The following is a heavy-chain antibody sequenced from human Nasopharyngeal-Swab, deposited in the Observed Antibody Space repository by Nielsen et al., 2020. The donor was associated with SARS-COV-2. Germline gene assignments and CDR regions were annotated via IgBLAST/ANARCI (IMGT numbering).Heavy chain of an antibody. V-gene: IGHV3-30*04. J-gene: IGHJ4*02. D-gene: IGHD2/OR15-2a*01. CDR3: ARSAISMVIAAPEDYLDY. Sequence: WIRQPPGKGLEWMAVIAFDGSTTYYADSVKGRFTISRDNSEDTLYLQMNSLRAEDTALFYCARSAISMVIAAPEDYLDYWGQGTLVTVSS. CDR2: IAFDGSTT.